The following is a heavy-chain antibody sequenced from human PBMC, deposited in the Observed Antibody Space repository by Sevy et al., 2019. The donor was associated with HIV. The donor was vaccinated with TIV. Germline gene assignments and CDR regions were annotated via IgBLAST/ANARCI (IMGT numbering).Heavy chain of an antibody. V-gene: IGHV3-33*01. J-gene: IGHJ6*02. CDR3: ASEVVPAAIYYGMDV. Sequence: GGSLRLSCAASGFTFSSYGMHWVRQAPGKGLEWVAVIWYDGSNKYYADSVKGRFTISRDNSKNTLYLQLNSLRAEDKAAYYCASEVVPAAIYYGMDVWGQGTTVTVSS. CDR1: GFTFSSYG. D-gene: IGHD2-2*01. CDR2: IWYDGSNK.